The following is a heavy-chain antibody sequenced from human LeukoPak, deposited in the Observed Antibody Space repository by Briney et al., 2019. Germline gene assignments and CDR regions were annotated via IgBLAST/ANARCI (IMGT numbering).Heavy chain of an antibody. V-gene: IGHV6-1*01. D-gene: IGHD3-16*01. CDR3: ARAPRGIFDY. J-gene: IGHJ4*02. CDR1: GDTFSSNSAD. CDR2: TYYRSKWYN. Sequence: SQTLSLTCAISGDTFSSNSADWDWLRQSPSRGLEWLGSTYYRSKWYNDYAVSVKSRITINPDTSKNQFSLQLNSVTPEDTAVYYCARAPRGIFDYWGQGTLVTVSS.